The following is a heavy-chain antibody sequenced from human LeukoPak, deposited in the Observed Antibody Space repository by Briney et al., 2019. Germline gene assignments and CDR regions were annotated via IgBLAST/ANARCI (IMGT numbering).Heavy chain of an antibody. J-gene: IGHJ4*02. CDR1: GFTFSDYY. CDR3: ARVWRSKXQLXAXXXXIGY. CDR2: ISSSGSTI. V-gene: IGHV3-11*01. D-gene: IGHD6-13*01. Sequence: GGSLRLSCAASGFTFSDYYMSWIRQAPGKGLEWVSYISSSGSTIYYADSVKGRFTISRDNAKNSLYLQMNSLRAEDTAVYYCARVWRSKXQLXAXXXXIGYWGQGTLVTVS.